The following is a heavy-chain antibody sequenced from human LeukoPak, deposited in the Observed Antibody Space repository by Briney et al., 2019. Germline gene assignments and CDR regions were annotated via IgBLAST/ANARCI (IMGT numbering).Heavy chain of an antibody. J-gene: IGHJ4*02. D-gene: IGHD3-16*01. CDR3: ARSGAEITRLYDY. CDR2: IYHSGST. CDR1: GGSISSSNW. Sequence: PSGTLSLTCAVSGGSISSSNWWSWVRQPPGKGLEWIGEIYHSGSTNYNPSLKSRVTISVDKSKNQFSLKLNSVTAADTAVYYCARSGAEITRLYDYWGQGTLVTVSS. V-gene: IGHV4-4*02.